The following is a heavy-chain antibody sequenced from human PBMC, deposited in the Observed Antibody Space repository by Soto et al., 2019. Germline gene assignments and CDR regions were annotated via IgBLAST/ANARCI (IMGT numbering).Heavy chain of an antibody. CDR2: IYYSGTT. V-gene: IGHV4-30-2*06. Sequence: QLQLQESGSGLVKPSETLSLTCDVSGASISRGGYSWSWIRQSPGKGLERIGNIYYSGTTYYNPSLNSRVSISIDTSKNQFSLRLTSVTAADTAVYYCARGANWNYPFDYWGQGTQVTVSS. D-gene: IGHD1-7*01. CDR1: GASISRGGYS. J-gene: IGHJ4*02. CDR3: ARGANWNYPFDY.